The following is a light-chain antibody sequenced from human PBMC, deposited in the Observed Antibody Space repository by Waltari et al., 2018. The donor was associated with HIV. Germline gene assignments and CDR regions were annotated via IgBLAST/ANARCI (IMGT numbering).Light chain of an antibody. Sequence: EIVMTQSPGTLSVSLGERATLSCRASQSITDRLAWYQQRPGQPPRLLIYAASSRASGIPARFSGSGSGTEFTLTISTLQSEDFAVYYCQQYITWPRTFGQGTKVDIK. CDR2: AAS. CDR3: QQYITWPRT. V-gene: IGKV3D-15*01. J-gene: IGKJ1*01. CDR1: QSITDR.